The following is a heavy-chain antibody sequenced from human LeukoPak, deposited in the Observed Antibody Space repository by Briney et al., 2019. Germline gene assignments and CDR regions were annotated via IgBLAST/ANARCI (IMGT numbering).Heavy chain of an antibody. Sequence: GGSLRLSCAASGFTFSDSYMSWVRQTPGKGLEWLSYISSSSSDTNYADSVKGRFTISRDNAKNSLYLQMNSLRAEDTAVYYCARGSRTIELGDNYWGQGTLVTVSS. J-gene: IGHJ4*02. CDR1: GFTFSDSY. CDR2: ISSSSSDT. CDR3: ARGSRTIELGDNY. V-gene: IGHV3-11*06. D-gene: IGHD5-24*01.